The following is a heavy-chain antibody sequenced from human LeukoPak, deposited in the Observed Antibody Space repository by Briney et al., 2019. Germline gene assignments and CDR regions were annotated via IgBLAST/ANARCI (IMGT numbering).Heavy chain of an antibody. CDR1: GFTFSSYG. CDR2: IWYDGSHK. J-gene: IGHJ4*02. V-gene: IGHV3-33*01. Sequence: PAGSLRLSCAASGFTFSSYGMHWVRQAPGKGLEWVAIIWYDGSHKSYADSVKGRFTISRDNSKNTLFLQMNSLRAEDTAIYYCARDLGWSYYYFDHWGQGTLVTVSS. CDR3: ARDLGWSYYYFDH. D-gene: IGHD1-26*01.